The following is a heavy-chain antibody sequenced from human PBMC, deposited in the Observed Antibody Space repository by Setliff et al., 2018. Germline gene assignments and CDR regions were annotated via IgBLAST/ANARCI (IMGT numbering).Heavy chain of an antibody. CDR2: ISTYNVNT. D-gene: IGHD3-22*01. J-gene: IGHJ6*03. Sequence: ASVKVSCKASGYPFTNYGITWVRQAPGQGLEWLGWISTYNVNTTYAQKLQDRVTMTTDTSTSTAYMELRSLRSDDTAVYYCARRNFYYDSSGFALYYYYMDVWGKGTTVTVSS. V-gene: IGHV1-18*01. CDR3: ARRNFYYDSSGFALYYYYMDV. CDR1: GYPFTNYG.